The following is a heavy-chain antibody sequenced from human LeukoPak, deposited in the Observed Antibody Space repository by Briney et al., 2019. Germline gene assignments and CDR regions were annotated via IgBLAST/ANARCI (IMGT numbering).Heavy chain of an antibody. CDR2: IYYSGST. D-gene: IGHD6-19*01. CDR3: ARHGLQWLAPFDY. CDR1: GGSISSSSYY. V-gene: IGHV4-39*07. J-gene: IGHJ4*02. Sequence: PSQTLSLTCTVSGGSISSSSYYWGWIRQPPGKGLEWIGGIYYSGSTYYNPSLKSRVTISVDTSKNQFSLKLSSVTAADTAVYYCARHGLQWLAPFDYWGQGTLVTVSS.